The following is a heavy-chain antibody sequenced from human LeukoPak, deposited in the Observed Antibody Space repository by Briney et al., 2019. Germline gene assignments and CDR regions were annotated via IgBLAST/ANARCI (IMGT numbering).Heavy chain of an antibody. J-gene: IGHJ4*02. D-gene: IGHD3-10*01. V-gene: IGHV1-69*02. Sequence: SVKVSCKASGGTFSSYTISWVRQAPGQGLEWMGRIIPILGIANYAQKFQGRVTITADKSTSTAYMELSSLRSEDTAVYYCASLYGSGSYYNNYWGQGTLVTVSS. CDR1: GGTFSSYT. CDR3: ASLYGSGSYYNNY. CDR2: IIPILGIA.